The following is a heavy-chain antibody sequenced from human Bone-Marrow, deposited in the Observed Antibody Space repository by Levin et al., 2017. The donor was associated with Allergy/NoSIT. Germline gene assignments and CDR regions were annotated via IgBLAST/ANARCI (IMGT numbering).Heavy chain of an antibody. CDR2: IGGSGDRT. CDR1: GFTFSTYA. V-gene: IGHV3-23*01. D-gene: IGHD2-15*01. Sequence: SGGSLRLSCAASGFTFSTYAMSWVRQAPGKGLEWVSAIGGSGDRTHYADSVKGRFTISRDNSKNTLYLQMNSLRAEDTAAYYCAKCSGDVDPFDYWGLGTLVTVSS. J-gene: IGHJ4*02. CDR3: AKCSGDVDPFDY.